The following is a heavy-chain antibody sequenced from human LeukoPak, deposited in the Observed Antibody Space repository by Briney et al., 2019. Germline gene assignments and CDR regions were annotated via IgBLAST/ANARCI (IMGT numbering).Heavy chain of an antibody. Sequence: SGPALVKPTQTLTLTCTFSGFSLSTSGMCVSWIRQPPGKALEWLARIDWDDDKYCSTSLKTRLTISKDTSKNQVVLTMTNMDPVDTSTYYCPRMGSSMVRGEGDYWGEGTLVTVSS. D-gene: IGHD3-10*01. V-gene: IGHV2-70*11. CDR3: PRMGSSMVRGEGDY. CDR1: GFSLSTSGMC. CDR2: IDWDDDK. J-gene: IGHJ4*02.